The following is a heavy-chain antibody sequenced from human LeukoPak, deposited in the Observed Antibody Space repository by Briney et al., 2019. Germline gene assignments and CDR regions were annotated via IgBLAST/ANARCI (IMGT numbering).Heavy chain of an antibody. CDR1: RFTFSSYG. CDR3: ARDYGGNSYYFDY. J-gene: IGHJ4*02. D-gene: IGHD4-23*01. V-gene: IGHV3-33*01. Sequence: PGKSLRLSCAASRFTFSSYGMNWVRQAPGKGLEWVGVVWYDGSNKYYGDSVRGRFTISRDNSKNMLYLEMNSLRAEDTAVYYCARDYGGNSYYFDYWGQGTLVTVSS. CDR2: VWYDGSNK.